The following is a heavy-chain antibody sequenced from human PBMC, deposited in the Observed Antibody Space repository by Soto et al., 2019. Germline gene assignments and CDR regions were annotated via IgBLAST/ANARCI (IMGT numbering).Heavy chain of an antibody. V-gene: IGHV3-13*01. J-gene: IGHJ4*02. CDR3: ARGRDSGLYYFDY. CDR1: GFNFSNYD. D-gene: IGHD2-21*01. Sequence: GSLRLSCAASGFNFSNYDMHWVRQATGKGLEWVSTISTAGNTYSPGSVKGRFTISRENAKNSLYLQMNSLRVDDTAVYYCARGRDSGLYYFDYWGQGTLVTVSS. CDR2: ISTAGNT.